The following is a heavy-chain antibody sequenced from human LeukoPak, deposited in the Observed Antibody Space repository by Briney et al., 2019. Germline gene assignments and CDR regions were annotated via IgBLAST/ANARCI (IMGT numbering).Heavy chain of an antibody. J-gene: IGHJ6*03. D-gene: IGHD2-2*01. CDR2: IRYDGSNK. V-gene: IGHV3-30*02. CDR1: GFTFSSYG. Sequence: PGGSLRLSCAASGFTFSSYGMHWVRQAPGKGGEWVAFIRYDGSNKYYADSVKGRFTISRDNSKNTLYLQMNSLRAEDTAVYYCAKDRSSKYYYYYYMDVWGKGTTVTVSS. CDR3: AKDRSSKYYYYYYMDV.